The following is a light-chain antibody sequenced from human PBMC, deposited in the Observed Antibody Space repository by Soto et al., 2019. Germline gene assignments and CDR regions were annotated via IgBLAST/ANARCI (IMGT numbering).Light chain of an antibody. J-gene: IGKJ3*01. V-gene: IGKV1-27*01. CDR3: QKYYSVPFT. CDR2: GAS. Sequence: DIQMTQSPSSLSASVGDRVTITCRASQGISNYLAWYQHKAGKVPKILIYGASTLQSGVPSRFSGSGSGTDFTLTISSLQPEDVATYYCQKYYSVPFTFGPGTKVDIK. CDR1: QGISNY.